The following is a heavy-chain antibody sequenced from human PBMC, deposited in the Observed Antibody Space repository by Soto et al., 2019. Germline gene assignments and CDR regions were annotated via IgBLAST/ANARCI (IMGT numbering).Heavy chain of an antibody. D-gene: IGHD3-22*01. CDR3: ARVKSSGYPDY. J-gene: IGHJ4*02. V-gene: IGHV1-3*01. Sequence: QVQLVQSGAEVKKPGASVKVSCKASGYTFTSYAMRWVRQAPGQRLEWMGWINAGNGNTKYSQKFQGRVTITRDTSASTAYMELSSLRSEDTAVYYCARVKSSGYPDYWGQGTLVTVSS. CDR1: GYTFTSYA. CDR2: INAGNGNT.